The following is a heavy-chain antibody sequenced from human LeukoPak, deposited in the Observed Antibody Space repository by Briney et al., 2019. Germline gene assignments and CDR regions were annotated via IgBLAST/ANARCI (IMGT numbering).Heavy chain of an antibody. D-gene: IGHD2-15*01. V-gene: IGHV3-23*01. CDR2: ISGSGGST. Sequence: GGSLRLSCAASGFTFSSYAMSWVRQAPGKGLEWVSAISGSGGSTYYADSVKGRFTISRDNSKNTVYLQMNSLRVEDSAVYYCARDRRYCSGDNCYSGVDYWGQGTRVIVSS. CDR3: ARDRRYCSGDNCYSGVDY. J-gene: IGHJ4*02. CDR1: GFTFSSYA.